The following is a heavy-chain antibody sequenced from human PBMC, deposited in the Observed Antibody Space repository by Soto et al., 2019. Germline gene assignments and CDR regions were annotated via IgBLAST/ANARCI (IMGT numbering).Heavy chain of an antibody. V-gene: IGHV4-59*01. Sequence: SETLSLTCTVSGDSISTFYWSWIRQPPGKGLEWIGYIHYSGSTNYNPSLKSQVIISVDTSKNQFSPKLSSVTAADTAVYFCARVRSNLFDYWGQGTLVTVSS. CDR3: ARVRSNLFDY. CDR1: GDSISTFY. D-gene: IGHD3-3*01. CDR2: IHYSGST. J-gene: IGHJ4*02.